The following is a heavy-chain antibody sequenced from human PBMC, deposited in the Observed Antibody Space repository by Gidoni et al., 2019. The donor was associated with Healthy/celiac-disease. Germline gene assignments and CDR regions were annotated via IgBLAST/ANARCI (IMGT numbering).Heavy chain of an antibody. Sequence: EVELVESGGGLIQPGGSLRLSCAASGFTVRSNYMSWVRQVPGKGLVWVSVFYSGGSQYYADSVKGRFTISRDNSKNTLYLQMNSLRAEDTAVYYCARENSPITMVRGGGGMDVWGQGTTVTVSS. J-gene: IGHJ6*02. CDR1: GFTVRSNY. D-gene: IGHD3-10*01. V-gene: IGHV3-53*01. CDR2: FYSGGSQ. CDR3: ARENSPITMVRGGGGMDV.